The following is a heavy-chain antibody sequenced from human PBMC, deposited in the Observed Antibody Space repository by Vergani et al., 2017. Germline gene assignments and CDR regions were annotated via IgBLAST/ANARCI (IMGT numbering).Heavy chain of an antibody. CDR1: GYIFKNYY. D-gene: IGHD2-21*01. CDR2: LNPTTGHT. Sequence: QVQLVQSGAEVRKTGASVTVSCTASGYIFKNYYIHWLRQAPGQAFEWMGILNPTTGHTTSAQKFMGRVDMTRDPSTDTSTRTVQMTLGSLRSEDTAVYYCARSIGYCAGATCRAYYFDHWGQGTRVTVSS. V-gene: IGHV1-46*02. J-gene: IGHJ5*02. CDR3: ARSIGYCAGATCRAYYFDH.